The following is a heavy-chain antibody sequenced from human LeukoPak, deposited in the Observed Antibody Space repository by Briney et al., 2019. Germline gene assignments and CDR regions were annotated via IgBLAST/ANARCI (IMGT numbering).Heavy chain of an antibody. J-gene: IGHJ4*02. CDR3: AKWAGVYDYDSRGYLSGFDY. Sequence: GRSLRLSCAASGFTFSSYGMHWVRQAPGKGLEWVAVISYDGSNKYYADSVKGQFTISRDNSKNTLYLQMNSLRAEDTAVYYCAKWAGVYDYDSRGYLSGFDYWGQGTLVTVSS. CDR1: GFTFSSYG. CDR2: ISYDGSNK. V-gene: IGHV3-30*18. D-gene: IGHD3-22*01.